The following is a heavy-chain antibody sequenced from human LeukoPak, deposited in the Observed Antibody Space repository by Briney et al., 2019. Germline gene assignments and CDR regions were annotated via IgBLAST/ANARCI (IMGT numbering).Heavy chain of an antibody. CDR3: ARNLLGYCSSTSCQVPDY. CDR1: GGTFSSYA. Sequence: ASVKVSCKASGGTFSSYAISWVRQAPGQGLEWMGRIIPILGIANYAQKLQGRVTMTTDTSTSTAYMELRSLRSDDTAVYYCARNLLGYCSSTSCQVPDYWGQGTLVTVSS. J-gene: IGHJ4*02. D-gene: IGHD2-2*01. CDR2: IIPILGIA. V-gene: IGHV1-69*04.